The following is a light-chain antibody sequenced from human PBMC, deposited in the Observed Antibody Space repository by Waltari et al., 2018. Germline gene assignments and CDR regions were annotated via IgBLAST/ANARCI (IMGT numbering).Light chain of an antibody. V-gene: IGLV2-11*01. Sequence: QSALTQPRSVSGSPGQSVTISCTGTRNDIGSYNYVSWYQHHPGKAPKLIIFDVSKRPSGIPDRFSCSTSGKTASLTISGLQADDEADYYCCSYAGRYTWVFGGGTKLTVL. CDR3: CSYAGRYTWV. J-gene: IGLJ3*02. CDR2: DVS. CDR1: RNDIGSYNY.